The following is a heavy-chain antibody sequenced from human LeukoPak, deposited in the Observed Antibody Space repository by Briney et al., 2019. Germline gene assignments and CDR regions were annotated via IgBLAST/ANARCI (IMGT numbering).Heavy chain of an antibody. CDR3: AKARWLRLDRPFDY. Sequence: GGSLRLSCAASGFTFSSYGMHWVRQAPGKGLEWVAFIRYDGSNKYYADSVKGRFTISRDNSKNTLYLQMNSLRAEDTAVYYCAKARWLRLDRPFDYWGRGTLVTVSS. CDR1: GFTFSSYG. V-gene: IGHV3-30*02. CDR2: IRYDGSNK. J-gene: IGHJ4*02. D-gene: IGHD5-12*01.